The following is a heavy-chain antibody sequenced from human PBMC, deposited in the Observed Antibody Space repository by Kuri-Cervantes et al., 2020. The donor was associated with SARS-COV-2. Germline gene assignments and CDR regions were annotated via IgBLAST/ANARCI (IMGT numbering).Heavy chain of an antibody. D-gene: IGHD4-17*01. CDR1: GFSLSTSGMC. CDR3: ATDYYGDKHYYYGMDV. CDR2: IYYSGGT. Sequence: SGPTLVKPTQTLTLTCTFSGFSLSTSGMCVSWIRQPPGKGLEWIGYIYYSGGTNYNPSLKSRVTISVDTSKNQFSLKLSSVTAADTAVYYCATDYYGDKHYYYGMDVWGQGTTVTVSS. J-gene: IGHJ6*02. V-gene: IGHV4-61*08.